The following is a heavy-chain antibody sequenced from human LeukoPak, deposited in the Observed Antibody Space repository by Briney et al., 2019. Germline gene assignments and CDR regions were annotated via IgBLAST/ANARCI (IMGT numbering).Heavy chain of an antibody. D-gene: IGHD2/OR15-2a*01. CDR2: IYSGGSM. V-gene: IGHV3-66*02. Sequence: GGSLRLSCAASGFCVSDNYMSWVRQAPGKGLEWVSVIYSGGSMYYADSVKGRFTISRDNSKNTLYLQMNSLRAEGTAVYYCAKILAAGYFDYWGQGTLVTVSS. J-gene: IGHJ4*02. CDR3: AKILAAGYFDY. CDR1: GFCVSDNY.